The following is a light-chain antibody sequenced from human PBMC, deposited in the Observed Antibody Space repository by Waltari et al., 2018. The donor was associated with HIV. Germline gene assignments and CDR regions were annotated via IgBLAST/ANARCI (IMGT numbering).Light chain of an antibody. CDR2: QDN. CDR3: QAWVSRTAWVI. V-gene: IGLV3-1*01. CDR1: PLGDTF. J-gene: IGLJ2*01. Sequence: SYDLAQPPSVSMSPGQTASIPCSGDPLGDTFASWYQQRPGQSPLLIIYQDNRRPSGIPDRFSGSHSGNAATLTISETQAMDEADYFCQAWVSRTAWVIFGGGTKLTVV.